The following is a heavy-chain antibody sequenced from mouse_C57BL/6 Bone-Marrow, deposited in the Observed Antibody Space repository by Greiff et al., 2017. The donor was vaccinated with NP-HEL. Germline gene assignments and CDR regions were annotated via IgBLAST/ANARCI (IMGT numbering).Heavy chain of an antibody. Sequence: VHLVESGAELVRPGTSVKVSCKASGYAFTNYLIEWVKQRPGQGLEWIGVINPGSGGTNYNEKFKGKATLTADKSSSTAYMQLSSLTSEDSAVYFWAINDYGSSYGYFDVWGTGTTVTVSS. D-gene: IGHD1-1*01. CDR1: GYAFTNYL. CDR2: INPGSGGT. V-gene: IGHV1-54*01. J-gene: IGHJ1*03. CDR3: AINDYGSSYGYFDV.